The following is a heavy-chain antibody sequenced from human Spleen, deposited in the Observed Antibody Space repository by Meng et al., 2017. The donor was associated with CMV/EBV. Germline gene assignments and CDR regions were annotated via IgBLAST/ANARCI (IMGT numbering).Heavy chain of an antibody. V-gene: IGHV4-34*01. Sequence: FSGYYWSWIRQPPGKGLEWIGEINHSGSTNYNPSLKSRVTISVDTSKNQFSLKLSSVTAADTAVYYCARGSGFVLRFLEWPKVWFDPWGQGTLVTVSS. CDR3: ARGSGFVLRFLEWPKVWFDP. CDR2: INHSGST. J-gene: IGHJ5*02. D-gene: IGHD3-3*01. CDR1: FSGYY.